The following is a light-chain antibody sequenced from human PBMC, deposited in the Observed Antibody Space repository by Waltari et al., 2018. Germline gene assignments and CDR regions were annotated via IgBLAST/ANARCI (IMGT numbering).Light chain of an antibody. J-gene: IGKJ2*03. CDR3: QQYSNWPYS. Sequence: EIVFTQSPATLSLSPGERATISCRASQSVSSSLAWYQQKPGQVPRLLIEGASSRATGIPDRFSGSGSGTDFTLTISSLEPEDFAVYYCQQYSNWPYSFGQGTKVEMK. V-gene: IGKV3-15*01. CDR1: QSVSSS. CDR2: GAS.